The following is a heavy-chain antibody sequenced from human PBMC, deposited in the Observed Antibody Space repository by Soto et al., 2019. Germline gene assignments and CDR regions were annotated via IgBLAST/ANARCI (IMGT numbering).Heavy chain of an antibody. CDR3: ARDLWGYCGVDCYPLDV. CDR1: RTSNTSNY. CDR2: LYNTGST. D-gene: IGHD2-21*02. Sequence: SVSLSLTCPLSRTSNTSNYCSYMPHSPGKGLEWIGYLYNTGSTIYNPSLKSRVTISVDTSKNQFSLKMNSVTAADTAVYYCARDLWGYCGVDCYPLDVWGQGTTVS. J-gene: IGHJ6*02. V-gene: IGHV4-59*01.